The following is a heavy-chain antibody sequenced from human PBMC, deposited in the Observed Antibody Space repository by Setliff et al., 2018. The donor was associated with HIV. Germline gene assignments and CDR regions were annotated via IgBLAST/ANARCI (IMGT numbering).Heavy chain of an antibody. V-gene: IGHV3-33*08. CDR1: GFTLSSYG. CDR3: ARDCRVGWVFTYGMDV. CDR2: IWYDGSNK. D-gene: IGHD6-13*01. Sequence: GGSLRLSCAASGFTLSSYGMHWVRQAPGKGLEWGAVIWYDGSNKYYADSVKGRFTISRDKSKNTLFLQMNSLRPEDTAVYYCARDCRVGWVFTYGMDVWGQGTLVTVSS. J-gene: IGHJ6*02.